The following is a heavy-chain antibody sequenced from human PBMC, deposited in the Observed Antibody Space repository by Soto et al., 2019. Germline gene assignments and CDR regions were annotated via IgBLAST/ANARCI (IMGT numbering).Heavy chain of an antibody. Sequence: QVQLVESGGGVVQPGRSLRLSCAASGFTFSSYGMHWVRQAPGKGLEWVAVIWYDGSNKYYADSVKGRFTISGDNSKNTLYLQMNSLRAEDTAVYYCARDAVQLERLSYYYGMDVWGQGTTVTVSS. CDR1: GFTFSSYG. V-gene: IGHV3-33*01. J-gene: IGHJ6*02. CDR2: IWYDGSNK. D-gene: IGHD1-1*01. CDR3: ARDAVQLERLSYYYGMDV.